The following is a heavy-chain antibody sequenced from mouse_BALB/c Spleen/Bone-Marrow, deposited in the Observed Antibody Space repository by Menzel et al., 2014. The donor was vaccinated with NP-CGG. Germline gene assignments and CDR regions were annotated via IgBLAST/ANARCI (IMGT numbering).Heavy chain of an antibody. V-gene: IGHV14-3*02. Sequence: EVNLVESGAELVKPGASVKLSCTASDFNIKDTYMHWVKQRPEQGLEWIGRIDPANGNTKYDPKFQGKATITADTSSNTAYLQLSSLTSEDTAVYYCASYYYGSSSFAYWGQGTLVTVSA. CDR1: DFNIKDTY. CDR3: ASYYYGSSSFAY. J-gene: IGHJ3*01. CDR2: IDPANGNT. D-gene: IGHD1-1*01.